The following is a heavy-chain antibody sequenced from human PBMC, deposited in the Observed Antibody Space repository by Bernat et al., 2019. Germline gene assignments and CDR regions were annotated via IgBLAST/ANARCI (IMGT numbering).Heavy chain of an antibody. V-gene: IGHV3-23*01. CDR3: AKSYLGSVAGTG. Sequence: EVQLLESGGGLVQPGGSLRLSCAASGFTFSSYAMSWVRQAPGKGLEWVSVISGSGGSTYYADSVKGRFTISRDNSKNTLYLQMNSLRAEDTAVYYCAKSYLGSVAGTGWGQGTLVTVSS. D-gene: IGHD6-19*01. J-gene: IGHJ4*02. CDR1: GFTFSSYA. CDR2: ISGSGGST.